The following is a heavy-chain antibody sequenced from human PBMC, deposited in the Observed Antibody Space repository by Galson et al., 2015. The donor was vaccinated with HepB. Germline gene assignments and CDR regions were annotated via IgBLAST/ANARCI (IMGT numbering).Heavy chain of an antibody. CDR2: IYYSGST. CDR3: ARDVGDPPEVGIWFGDY. D-gene: IGHD3-10*01. Sequence: TLSLTCTVSGGSISSSSYYWGWIRQPPGKGLEWIGSIYYSGSTYYNPSLKSRVTISVDTSKNQFSLKLSSVTAADTAVYYCARDVGDPPEVGIWFGDYWGQGTLVTVSS. CDR1: GGSISSSSYY. V-gene: IGHV4-39*07. J-gene: IGHJ4*02.